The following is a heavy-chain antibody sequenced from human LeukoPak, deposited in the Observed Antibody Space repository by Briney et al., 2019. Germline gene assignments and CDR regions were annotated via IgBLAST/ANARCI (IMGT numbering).Heavy chain of an antibody. J-gene: IGHJ4*02. V-gene: IGHV3-30-3*01. Sequence: GGSLRLSCAASGFTFSSYAMHWVRQAPGKGLEWVAVTSYDGSNKYYADSVKGRFTISRDNSKNTLYLQMNSLRAEDTAVYYCARDLSLYCSGGSCYSLNYWGQGTLVTVSS. CDR3: ARDLSLYCSGGSCYSLNY. D-gene: IGHD2-15*01. CDR1: GFTFSSYA. CDR2: TSYDGSNK.